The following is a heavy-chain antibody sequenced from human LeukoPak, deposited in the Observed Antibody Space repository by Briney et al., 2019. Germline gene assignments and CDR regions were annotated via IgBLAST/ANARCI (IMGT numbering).Heavy chain of an antibody. CDR1: GYDFTKYA. J-gene: IGHJ5*02. CDR2: INPNSGGT. Sequence: ASVKVSCKASGYDFTKYAVQWVRQAPGQRLEWMGWINPNSGGTNYAQKFQGRVTMTRDTSISTAYMELSRLRSDDTAVYYCARELYGSGRNWFDPWGQGTLVTVSS. D-gene: IGHD3-10*01. V-gene: IGHV1-2*02. CDR3: ARELYGSGRNWFDP.